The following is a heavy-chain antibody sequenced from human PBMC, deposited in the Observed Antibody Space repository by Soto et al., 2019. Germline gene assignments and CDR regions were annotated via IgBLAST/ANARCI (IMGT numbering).Heavy chain of an antibody. CDR2: ISSSSSYI. CDR3: ARGITIFGVVIIKRWHGMDV. V-gene: IGHV3-21*01. Sequence: EVQLVESGGGLVKPGGSLRLSCAASGFTFSSYSMNWVRQAPGKGLEWVSSISSSSSYIYYADSVKGRFTISRDNAKNSLYLQMNSLRAEDTAVYYCARGITIFGVVIIKRWHGMDVWGQGTTVTVSS. J-gene: IGHJ6*02. D-gene: IGHD3-3*01. CDR1: GFTFSSYS.